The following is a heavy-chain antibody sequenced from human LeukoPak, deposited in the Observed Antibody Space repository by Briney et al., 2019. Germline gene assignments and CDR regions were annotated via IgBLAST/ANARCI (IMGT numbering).Heavy chain of an antibody. CDR2: LHHTGRS. J-gene: IGHJ3*02. D-gene: IGHD2-21*02. V-gene: IGHV4-39*01. CDR3: VAEMTASAAFDI. Sequence: SETLSLTCTVSGDSISSSSHYWGWIRQPPGKTLEWIGSLHHTGRSYSSAALKSQVNISMGMSKSQFSLKLNSVTAADSGVYYCVAEMTASAAFDIWGRGTLVVVSS. CDR1: GDSISSSSHY.